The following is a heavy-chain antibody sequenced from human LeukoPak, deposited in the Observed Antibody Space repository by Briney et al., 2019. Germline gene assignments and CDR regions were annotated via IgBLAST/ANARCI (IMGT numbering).Heavy chain of an antibody. CDR3: TTRGTTVTTNYFDY. CDR2: INWNGGST. CDR1: GFTFDDYG. V-gene: IGHV3-20*04. Sequence: GGSLRLSCAASGFTFDDYGMSWVRQAPGKGLEWVSGINWNGGSTGYADSVKGRFTISRDNAKNSLYLQMNSLKTEDTAVYYCTTRGTTVTTNYFDYWGQGTLVTVSS. J-gene: IGHJ4*02. D-gene: IGHD4-17*01.